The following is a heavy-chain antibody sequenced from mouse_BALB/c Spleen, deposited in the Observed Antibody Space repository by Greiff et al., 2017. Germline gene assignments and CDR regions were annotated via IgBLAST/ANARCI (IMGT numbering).Heavy chain of an antibody. CDR3: ARDYDYDGDHWYFDV. D-gene: IGHD2-4*01. CDR1: GYSITSGYY. V-gene: IGHV3-6*02. CDR2: ISYDGSN. Sequence: EVKLMESGPGLVKPSQSLSLTCSVTGYSITSGYYWNWIRQFPGNKLEWMGYISYDGSNNYNPSLKNRISITRDTSKNQFFLKLNSVTTEDTATYYCARDYDYDGDHWYFDVWGAGTTVTVSS. J-gene: IGHJ1*01.